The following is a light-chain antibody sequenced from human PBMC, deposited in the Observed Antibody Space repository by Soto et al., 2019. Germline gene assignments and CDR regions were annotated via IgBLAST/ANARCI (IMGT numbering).Light chain of an antibody. J-gene: IGKJ5*01. CDR2: SAS. CDR1: QSITNY. CDR3: QQSYTTPT. Sequence: DIQMTQSPSSLSASVGDRVTITCRASQSITNYLNWYQHKPGRAPQLLIYSASTLQSGVPSRFSGSGSGTDFTLTISSLQAEDFATYYCQQSYTTPTFGQGTRLEIK. V-gene: IGKV1-39*01.